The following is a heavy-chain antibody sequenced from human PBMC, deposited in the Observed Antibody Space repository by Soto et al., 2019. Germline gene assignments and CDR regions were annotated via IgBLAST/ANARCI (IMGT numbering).Heavy chain of an antibody. CDR3: ARDRVVLMVYAIRDYGMDV. D-gene: IGHD2-8*01. Sequence: GGSLRLSCAASGFTFSSYAMHWVRQAPGKGLDWVAVISYDGSNKYYADSVKGRFTISRDNSKNTLYLQMNSLRAEDTAVYYCARDRVVLMVYAIRDYGMDVWGQGTTVTVSS. CDR1: GFTFSSYA. CDR2: ISYDGSNK. J-gene: IGHJ6*02. V-gene: IGHV3-30-3*01.